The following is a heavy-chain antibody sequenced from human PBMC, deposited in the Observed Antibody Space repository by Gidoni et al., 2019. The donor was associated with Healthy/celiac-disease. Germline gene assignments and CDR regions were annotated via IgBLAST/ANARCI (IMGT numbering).Heavy chain of an antibody. CDR3: ARESGYYYDSSGYFDY. Sequence: QVQLVESGGGVVQPGRSLRLSCAASGFTFSRYGMHWVRQAPGKGLEWVAVIWYDGSNKYYADPVKGRFTISRDNSKNTLYLQMNSLRAEDTAVYYCARESGYYYDSSGYFDYWGQGTLVTVSS. CDR2: IWYDGSNK. CDR1: GFTFSRYG. V-gene: IGHV3-33*01. D-gene: IGHD3-22*01. J-gene: IGHJ4*02.